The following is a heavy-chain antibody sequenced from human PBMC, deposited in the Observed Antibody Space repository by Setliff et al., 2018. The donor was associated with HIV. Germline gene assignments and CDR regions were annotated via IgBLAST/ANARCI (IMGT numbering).Heavy chain of an antibody. CDR1: GGSVSGHY. J-gene: IGHJ5*02. V-gene: IGHV4-34*01. D-gene: IGHD6-6*01. Sequence: SETLSLTCAVYGGSVSGHYWGWFRQPPGKGLEWVGEITPSGATNYLPSLKSRVTMSLDTSKNQFSLKMTSVTAADTALYYCARRSISFREAQFDPWGQGTLVTVSS. CDR3: ARRSISFREAQFDP. CDR2: ITPSGAT.